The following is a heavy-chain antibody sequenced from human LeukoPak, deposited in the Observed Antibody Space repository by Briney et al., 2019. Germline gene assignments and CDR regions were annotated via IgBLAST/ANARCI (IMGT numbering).Heavy chain of an antibody. CDR3: ARVPYGEAFDY. J-gene: IGHJ4*02. D-gene: IGHD4-17*01. CDR2: IKQDGSEK. V-gene: IGHV3-7*01. CDR1: GFTFSSYW. Sequence: PGGSLRLSCAASGFTFSSYWMSWVRQAPGKELEWVANIKQDGSEKYYVDSVKGRFTISRDNAKNSLYLQMNSLRAEDTAVYYCARVPYGEAFDYWGQGTLVTVSS.